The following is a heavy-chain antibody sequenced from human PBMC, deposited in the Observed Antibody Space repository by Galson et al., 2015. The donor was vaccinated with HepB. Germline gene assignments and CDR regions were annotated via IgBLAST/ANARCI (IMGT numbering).Heavy chain of an antibody. Sequence: SVKVSCKASGYTFTTYAISWVRQAPGQGLEWMGWISPYNGNTDYAQKLQGRVTMTTNTSTCTAYMELRSLRSDDTAVYYCARDALYYYDRSGYYYWGQGTPVTVSS. CDR2: ISPYNGNT. J-gene: IGHJ4*02. CDR1: GYTFTTYA. V-gene: IGHV1-18*01. D-gene: IGHD3-22*01. CDR3: ARDALYYYDRSGYYY.